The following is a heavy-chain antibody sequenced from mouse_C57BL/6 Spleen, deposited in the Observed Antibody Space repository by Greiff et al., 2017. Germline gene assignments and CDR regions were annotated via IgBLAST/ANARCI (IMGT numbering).Heavy chain of an antibody. V-gene: IGHV1-54*01. D-gene: IGHD1-1*01. CDR1: GYAFTNYL. CDR3: ARDEVLSFDY. Sequence: VQLQQSGAELVRPGTSVKVSCKASGYAFTNYLIEWVKQRPGQGLEWIGVINPGSGGTNYNEKFKGKATLNADKSSSTAYMQLSSLTSEDSAVYFCARDEVLSFDYWGQGTTLTVSS. CDR2: INPGSGGT. J-gene: IGHJ2*01.